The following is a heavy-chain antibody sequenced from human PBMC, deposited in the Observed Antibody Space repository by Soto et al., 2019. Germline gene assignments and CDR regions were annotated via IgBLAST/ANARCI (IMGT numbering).Heavy chain of an antibody. D-gene: IGHD5-12*01. CDR2: ISSSSSYI. J-gene: IGHJ4*02. CDR1: GFTFSSYS. V-gene: IGHV3-21*01. CDR3: APLPDIVATLIDY. Sequence: EVQLVESGGGLVKPGGSLRLSCAASGFTFSSYSMNWVRQAPGKGLEWVSSISSSSSYIYYADSVKGRFTISRDNAKNSLCLQMNSLRAEDTAVYYCAPLPDIVATLIDYWGQGTLVTVSS.